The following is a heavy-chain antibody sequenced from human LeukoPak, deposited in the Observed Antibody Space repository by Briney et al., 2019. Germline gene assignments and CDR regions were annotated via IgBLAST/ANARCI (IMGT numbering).Heavy chain of an antibody. V-gene: IGHV3-43*02. CDR3: AQDKGGSSWYYLDS. Sequence: PGGSLRLSCAASGFTFDYYAMHWVRQAPGKGLEWVSLTSGDGGSTYYTDSVKGRFTISRDNSKNSLYLQMNSLRTEDTALYYCAQDKGGSSWYYLDSWGQGTLVTVSS. CDR2: TSGDGGST. CDR1: GFTFDYYA. J-gene: IGHJ4*02. D-gene: IGHD6-13*01.